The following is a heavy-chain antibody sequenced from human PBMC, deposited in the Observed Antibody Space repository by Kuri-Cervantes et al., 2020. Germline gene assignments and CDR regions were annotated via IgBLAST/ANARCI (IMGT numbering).Heavy chain of an antibody. V-gene: IGHV3-30*02. CDR1: GFTFSSYG. J-gene: IGHJ3*02. CDR2: IWYDGSSK. CDR3: YGSGYDDAFDI. Sequence: GGSLRLSCAASGFTFSSYGMHWVRQAPGKGLEWVAVIWYDGSSKYYTDSVKCRFTISRNNSKNTLFLQMNILRADDTAVYYWYGSGYDDAFDIWGQGTMVTVSS. D-gene: IGHD6-19*01.